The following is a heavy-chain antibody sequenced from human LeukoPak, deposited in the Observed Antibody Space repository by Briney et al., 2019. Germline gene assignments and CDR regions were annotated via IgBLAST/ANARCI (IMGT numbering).Heavy chain of an antibody. D-gene: IGHD2-2*01. CDR1: GFTFSDHY. Sequence: GGSLRLSCAASGFTFSDHYIDWVRQAPGKGLEWVGRSRNKANSYTTEYAASVKGRFTISRDDSKNSLYLQMNSLKTEDTAVYYCAPGGDYCSTTSCPSWGQGTMVTVSS. V-gene: IGHV3-72*01. CDR2: SRNKANSYTT. J-gene: IGHJ3*01. CDR3: APGGDYCSTTSCPS.